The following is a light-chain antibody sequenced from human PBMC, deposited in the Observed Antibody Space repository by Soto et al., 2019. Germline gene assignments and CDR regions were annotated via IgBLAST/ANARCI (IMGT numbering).Light chain of an antibody. J-gene: IGKJ4*01. Sequence: EIVLTQSPCTLSLSPGERATLSCRASQSVNNRYLAWYQQKGGQAPRLLIYGASSRATGIPDRFSGSGSGTEFTLTTSRLEPEDFAVYYCQQYGSSPPITFGGGTKVEIK. CDR1: QSVNNRY. CDR3: QQYGSSPPIT. CDR2: GAS. V-gene: IGKV3-20*01.